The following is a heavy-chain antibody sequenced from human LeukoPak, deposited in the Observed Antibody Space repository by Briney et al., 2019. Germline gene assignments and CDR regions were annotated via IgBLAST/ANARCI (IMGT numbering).Heavy chain of an antibody. CDR1: GFSFSSYA. D-gene: IGHD1-26*01. CDR3: AKDMGNYYFDY. V-gene: IGHV3-48*01. Sequence: GESLRLSRAASGFSFSSYAMNWVRQAPGKGLEWLAYISGSGSTIYYADSVKGRFTISRDNSKNTLYLQMNSLRAEDTAVYYCAKDMGNYYFDYWGQGTLVTVSS. CDR2: ISGSGSTI. J-gene: IGHJ4*02.